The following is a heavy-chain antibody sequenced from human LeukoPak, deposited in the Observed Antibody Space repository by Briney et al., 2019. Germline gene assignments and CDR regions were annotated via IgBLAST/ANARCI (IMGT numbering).Heavy chain of an antibody. D-gene: IGHD2-21*02. CDR2: IYYSGGT. CDR1: GGSISSGGYN. J-gene: IGHJ6*02. CDR3: ARDCGGDCYPRYYYGMDV. Sequence: SETLSLTCTVSGGSISSGGYNWSWIRQHPGKGLEWIGCIYYSGGTYYNPSLRSRVTTSVDTSKNQSSLDLRSVTAADTAVYYCARDCGGDCYPRYYYGMDVWGQGTTVTVSS. V-gene: IGHV4-31*03.